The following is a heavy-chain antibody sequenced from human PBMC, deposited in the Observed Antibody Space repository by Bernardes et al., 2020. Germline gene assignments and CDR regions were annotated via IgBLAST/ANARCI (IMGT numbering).Heavy chain of an antibody. CDR3: ARLDPGIAAAGYPLHYYYYYGMDV. Sequence: SETLSLTCTVSGGSISSYYWSWIRQPPGKGLEWIGYIYYSGSTNYNPSLKSRVTISVDTSKNQFSLKLSSVTAADPAVYYCARLDPGIAAAGYPLHYYYYYGMDVWGQGTTVTVSS. V-gene: IGHV4-59*08. CDR1: GGSISSYY. D-gene: IGHD6-13*01. CDR2: IYYSGST. J-gene: IGHJ6*02.